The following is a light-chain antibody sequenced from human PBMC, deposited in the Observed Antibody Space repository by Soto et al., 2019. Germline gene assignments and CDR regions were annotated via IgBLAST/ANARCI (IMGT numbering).Light chain of an antibody. V-gene: IGLV4-69*01. CDR3: QTWGTGIQV. Sequence: QTVVTQSPSASASLGASVKLTCTLSSGHSSYVIAWHQQRPEKGPRYLMKLNSDGSHSKGDGIPDRFSGSSSGAERYLTISSLQSEDEADYYCQTWGTGIQVFGGGTKLTVL. CDR1: SGHSSYV. J-gene: IGLJ2*01. CDR2: LNSDGSH.